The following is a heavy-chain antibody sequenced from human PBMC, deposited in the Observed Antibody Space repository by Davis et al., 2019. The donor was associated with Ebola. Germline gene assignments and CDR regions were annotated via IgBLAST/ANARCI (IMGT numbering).Heavy chain of an antibody. CDR2: VYYNGNT. CDR1: GGSVSSSSYY. Sequence: PSETLSLICTVSGGSVSSSSYYWTWIRQPPGKGLEWIGYVYYNGNTNSNPSLKSRVTISLDTSKNQFSLKLTSVTPADTAVYYCARDISSWGQGTLVTVSS. V-gene: IGHV4-61*01. CDR3: ARDISS. J-gene: IGHJ5*02. D-gene: IGHD3-3*02.